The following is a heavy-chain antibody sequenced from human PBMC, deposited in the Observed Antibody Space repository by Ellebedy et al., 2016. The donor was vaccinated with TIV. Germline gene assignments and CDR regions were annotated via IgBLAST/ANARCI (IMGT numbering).Heavy chain of an antibody. CDR2: IRQEGDEI. V-gene: IGHV3-7*01. J-gene: IGHJ5*02. CDR1: GFNFRSYW. D-gene: IGHD4-17*01. Sequence: GGSLRLSCAASGFNFRSYWMTWVRQAPGKRLEWVAKIRQEGDEIYYVDSVKGRFTISRDNAKNSLFLQMNSLRVEDTSVYYCARRASYGDYAVQVNPWFDPWGQGTLVTVSS. CDR3: ARRASYGDYAVQVNPWFDP.